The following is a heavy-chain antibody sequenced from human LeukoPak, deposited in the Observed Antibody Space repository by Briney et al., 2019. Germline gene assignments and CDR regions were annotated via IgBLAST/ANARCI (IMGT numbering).Heavy chain of an antibody. J-gene: IGHJ3*02. D-gene: IGHD2-2*02. CDR1: GGSISSYY. CDR2: IYYSGST. CDR3: ARVDCSSNSCYKADAFDI. Sequence: SETLSLTCTVSGGSISSYYWSWIRQPPGKGLEWIGYIYYSGSTNYNPSLKSRVTISVDTSKNQFSLKLSSVTAADPAVYYCARVDCSSNSCYKADAFDIWGQGTMVTVSS. V-gene: IGHV4-59*12.